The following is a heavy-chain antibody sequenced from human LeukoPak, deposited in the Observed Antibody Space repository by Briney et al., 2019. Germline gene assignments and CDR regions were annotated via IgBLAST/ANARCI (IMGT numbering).Heavy chain of an antibody. D-gene: IGHD5-18*01. J-gene: IGHJ4*02. V-gene: IGHV3-30*03. CDR2: ISYDGSNK. Sequence: GGSLRLSCAASGFTFSSYGMHWVRQAPGKGLEWVAVISYDGSNKYYADSVKGRFTISRDNSKNTLYLQMNSLRAEDMAVYYCARVGFTAMSDYWGQGTLVTVSS. CDR3: ARVGFTAMSDY. CDR1: GFTFSSYG.